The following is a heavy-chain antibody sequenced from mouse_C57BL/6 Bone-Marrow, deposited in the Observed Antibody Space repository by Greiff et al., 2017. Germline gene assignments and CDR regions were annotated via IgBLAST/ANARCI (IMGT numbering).Heavy chain of an antibody. CDR3: ARKRAWFAY. J-gene: IGHJ3*01. Sequence: QVQLKESGAELARPGASVKLSCKASGYTFTSYGISWVKQRTGQGLEWIGEIYPRSGNTYYNEKFKGKATLTADKSSSTAYMELRSLTSEDSAVYFCARKRAWFAYGGQGTLVTVSA. CDR2: IYPRSGNT. CDR1: GYTFTSYG. V-gene: IGHV1-81*01.